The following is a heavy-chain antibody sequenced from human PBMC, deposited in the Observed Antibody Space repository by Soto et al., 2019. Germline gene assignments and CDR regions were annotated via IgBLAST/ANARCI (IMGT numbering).Heavy chain of an antibody. J-gene: IGHJ4*02. V-gene: IGHV3-30*18. CDR2: ISYDGSNK. D-gene: IGHD3-10*01. CDR1: GFTFSSYG. CDR3: AKDMANTLLGY. Sequence: PVGSLRLSCAASGFTFSSYGMHWVRQAPGKGLEWVAVISYDGSNKYYADSVKGRFTISRDNSKNTLYLQMNSLRAEDTAVYYCAKDMANTLLGYWGQGTLVTVSS.